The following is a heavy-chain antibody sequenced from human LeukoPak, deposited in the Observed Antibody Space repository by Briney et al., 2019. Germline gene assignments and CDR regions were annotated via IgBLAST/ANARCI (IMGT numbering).Heavy chain of an antibody. CDR1: GFTFSSYA. CDR2: IRGSGGNT. J-gene: IGHJ3*02. V-gene: IGHV3-23*01. Sequence: GGSLRLSCAASGFTFSSYAMSWVRQAPGKGLEWVSAIRGSGGNTYYADSVKGRFTIPRDNSKNTLYLQMNRLRAEDTAVYYCAKDGSVLLWFGESDDFDIWGQGTMVTVSA. D-gene: IGHD3-10*01. CDR3: AKDGSVLLWFGESDDFDI.